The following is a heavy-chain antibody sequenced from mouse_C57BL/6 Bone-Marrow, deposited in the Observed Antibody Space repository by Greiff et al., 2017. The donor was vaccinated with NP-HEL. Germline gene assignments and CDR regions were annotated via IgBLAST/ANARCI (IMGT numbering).Heavy chain of an antibody. Sequence: VQLQQSGAELVRPGTSVKVSCKASGYAFTNYLIEWVKQRPGQGLEWIGVINPGSGGTNYNEKFKGKATLTADKSSRTAYMQLSSLTSEDSAVYVCARGVGPYYFDYWGQGTTLTVSS. J-gene: IGHJ2*01. CDR1: GYAFTNYL. D-gene: IGHD4-1*01. CDR3: ARGVGPYYFDY. CDR2: INPGSGGT. V-gene: IGHV1-54*01.